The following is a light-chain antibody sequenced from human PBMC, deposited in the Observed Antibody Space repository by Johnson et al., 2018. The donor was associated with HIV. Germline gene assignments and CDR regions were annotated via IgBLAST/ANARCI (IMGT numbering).Light chain of an antibody. CDR1: SSKIGNNY. CDR3: GTWDSGLSGGLYL. J-gene: IGLJ1*01. CDR2: DNN. V-gene: IGLV1-51*01. Sequence: QSVLTQPPSVSAAPGQKVTISCSGSSSKIGNNYVSWYQQLPGTAPKLLIYDNNKRPSGIPDRFSGSKSGTSATLGITGLQTGDEADYYCGTWDSGLSGGLYLFGPGTKVTVL.